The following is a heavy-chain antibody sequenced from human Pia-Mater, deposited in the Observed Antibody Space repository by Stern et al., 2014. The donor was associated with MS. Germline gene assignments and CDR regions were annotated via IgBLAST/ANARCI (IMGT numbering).Heavy chain of an antibody. CDR2: IYYSGST. V-gene: IGHV4-31*03. Sequence: QVQLQESGPGLVKPSQTLSLTCTVSGGSLSSGGYYWSWLRQHPGKGLEWIGYIYYSGSTYYNPSLKSRVTISVDTSKNQFSLKLSSVTAADTAVYYCARAPDYGAYVDYWGQGTLVTVSS. CDR1: GGSLSSGGYY. J-gene: IGHJ4*02. CDR3: ARAPDYGAYVDY. D-gene: IGHD4-17*01.